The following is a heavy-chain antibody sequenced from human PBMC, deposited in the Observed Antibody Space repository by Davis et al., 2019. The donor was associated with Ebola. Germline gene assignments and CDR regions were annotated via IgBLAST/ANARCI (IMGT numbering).Heavy chain of an antibody. CDR2: ISRAGNI. V-gene: IGHV4-34*01. CDR1: RESFSDYH. D-gene: IGHD4-17*01. J-gene: IGHJ6*02. Sequence: SETLSLTCPVYRESFSDYHWTWIRQSPGKGLEWIAEISRAGNINYNPSLKSRVTISADTSKNQFSLKLTSVTAADTAVYYCARITVTTLGYFYYYYKDVWGQGTTVTVS. CDR3: ARITVTTLGYFYYYYKDV.